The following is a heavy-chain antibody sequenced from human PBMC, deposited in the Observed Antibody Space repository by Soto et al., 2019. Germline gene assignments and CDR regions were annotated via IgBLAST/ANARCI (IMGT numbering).Heavy chain of an antibody. CDR1: GYTFTSYA. CDR3: ARGGYYDSSGSRNYHYYGMNV. V-gene: IGHV1-18*01. D-gene: IGHD3-22*01. Sequence: ASVKVSCKASGYTFTSYAIDWVRQAPGQRLEWLGWISPYDGNTKYAQILQGRVSMTTDTSTKTAYMEVRSLRSDDTAVYYCARGGYYDSSGSRNYHYYGMNVWGQGTTVTVSS. CDR2: ISPYDGNT. J-gene: IGHJ6*02.